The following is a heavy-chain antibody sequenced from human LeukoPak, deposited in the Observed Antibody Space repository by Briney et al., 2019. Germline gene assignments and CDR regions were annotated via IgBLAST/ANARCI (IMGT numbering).Heavy chain of an antibody. CDR2: IKQDGNEK. CDR3: ARDRHLDY. V-gene: IGHV3-7*01. J-gene: IGHJ4*02. Sequence: PGGSLRLSCAASGFTFSSYAMSWVRQAPGKGLEWVANIKQDGNEKYYVDSVKGRFTISRDNAKNSLYLQMNSLRAEDTAVYYCARDRHLDYWGQGTLVTVSS. CDR1: GFTFSSYA.